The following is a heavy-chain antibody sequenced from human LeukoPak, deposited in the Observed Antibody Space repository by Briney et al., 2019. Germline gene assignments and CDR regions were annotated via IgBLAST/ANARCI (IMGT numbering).Heavy chain of an antibody. V-gene: IGHV4-34*01. CDR3: ARRLFQLSRYAFDI. D-gene: IGHD1-1*01. J-gene: IGHJ3*02. CDR1: GGSYSDYY. CDR2: INHSGRN. Sequence: SETLSLTCAVYGGSYSDYYWSWIRQPPGKGLEWIGEINHSGRNNYNPPLKSRVTISVDTSKNQFSLKLSSVTAADTAVYYCARRLFQLSRYAFDIWGQGTMVTVSS.